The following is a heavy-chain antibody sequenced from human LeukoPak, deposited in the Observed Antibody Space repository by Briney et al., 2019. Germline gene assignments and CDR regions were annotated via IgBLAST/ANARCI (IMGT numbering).Heavy chain of an antibody. CDR1: GYMFTSYG. Sequence: ASVKASCKASGYMFTSYGISWVRQAPGQGLEWMGWISGYNGNTKYAQKFQGRVTMTTDTSTSTAYMELRNLRSDDTAVYYCARLAGDWGAFDIWGQGTMVTVSS. CDR2: ISGYNGNT. D-gene: IGHD3-16*01. V-gene: IGHV1-18*01. J-gene: IGHJ3*02. CDR3: ARLAGDWGAFDI.